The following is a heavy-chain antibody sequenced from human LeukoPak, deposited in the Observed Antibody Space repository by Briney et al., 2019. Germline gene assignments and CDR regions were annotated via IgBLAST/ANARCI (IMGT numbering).Heavy chain of an antibody. J-gene: IGHJ4*01. V-gene: IGHV3-21*01. D-gene: IGHD3-22*01. CDR1: GFSFSFSN. CDR2: ISSSSSYI. Sequence: GGSLRLSCAASGFSFSFSNMNWVRQAPGKGLEWVSYISSSSSYIYYADSVKGRFTISRDNAKNSLYLQMNSLRAEDTAVYYCARASVDYYDSSGVWGQGTLVTVSS. CDR3: ARASVDYYDSSGV.